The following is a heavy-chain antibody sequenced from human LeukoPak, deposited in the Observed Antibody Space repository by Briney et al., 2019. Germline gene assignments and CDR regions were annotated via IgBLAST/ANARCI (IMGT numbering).Heavy chain of an antibody. CDR2: INPNSGGT. CDR3: ASERRRSGGLRYFDWLSTLDY. J-gene: IGHJ4*02. D-gene: IGHD3-9*01. V-gene: IGHV1-2*02. CDR1: GYTFTGYY. Sequence: ASVKVSCKASGYTFTGYYMHWERQAPGQGLEWMGWINPNSGGTNYAQKFQGRVTMTRDTFISTAYMELSRLRSDDTAVYYCASERRRSGGLRYFDWLSTLDYWGQGTLVTVSS.